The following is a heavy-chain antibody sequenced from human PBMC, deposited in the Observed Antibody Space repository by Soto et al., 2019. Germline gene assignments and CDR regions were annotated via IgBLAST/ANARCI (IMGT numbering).Heavy chain of an antibody. D-gene: IGHD6-19*01. Sequence: QLQLQESGPGLVKPSETLSLTCTVSGGSISSSSYYWGWIRQPPGKGLEWIGSIYYSGSTCYNPSLKSRVTISVDTSKNQFSRKLSSVTAADTAVYYCARQHSGWYDYWGQGTLVTVSS. CDR3: ARQHSGWYDY. CDR1: GGSISSSSYY. V-gene: IGHV4-39*01. J-gene: IGHJ4*02. CDR2: IYYSGST.